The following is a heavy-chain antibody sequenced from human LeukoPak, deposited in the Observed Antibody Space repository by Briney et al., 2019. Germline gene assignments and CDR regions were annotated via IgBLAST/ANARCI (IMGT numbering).Heavy chain of an antibody. CDR3: ARGYCSGGSCYDY. J-gene: IGHJ4*02. V-gene: IGHV4-34*01. CDR1: GGSFSGYY. D-gene: IGHD2-15*01. CDR2: INHSGST. Sequence: SETLSLTCAVYGGSFSGYYWSWIRQPPGKGLEWIGKINHSGSTNYNPSLKSRVTISVDTSKNQFSLKLSSVTAADTAVYYCARGYCSGGSCYDYWGQGTLVTVSS.